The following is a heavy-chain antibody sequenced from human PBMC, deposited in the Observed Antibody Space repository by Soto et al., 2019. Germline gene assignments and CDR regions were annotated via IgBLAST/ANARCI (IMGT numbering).Heavy chain of an antibody. V-gene: IGHV1-2*02. CDR1: GYTFTGYY. D-gene: IGHD6-6*01. CDR3: ARGRLAARSYYGMDV. CDR2: INPNSGGT. J-gene: IGHJ6*02. Sequence: QVQLVQSGAEVKKPGASVKVSCKASGYTFTGYYMHWVRQAPGQGLEWMGWINPNSGGTNYAQKFQGRVTMTRDTSISTAYMELSRLRSDDTAVYYCARGRLAARSYYGMDVWGQGTTVTVSS.